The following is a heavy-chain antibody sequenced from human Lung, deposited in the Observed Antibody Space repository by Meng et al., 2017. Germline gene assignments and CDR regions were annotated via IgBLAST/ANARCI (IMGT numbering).Heavy chain of an antibody. CDR1: GGFISGYY. CDR3: VRRTYSSGWYFDY. V-gene: IGHV4-34*02. J-gene: IGHJ4*02. Sequence: VQLQTWAEVLLTSSGPLLLTGAVYGGFISGYYGSWIRQPPGKGLEWIGEIIDSGSTNYNPSLKSRVTISVDTSKNQFSMRVTSVTAADRAVYYCVRRTYSSGWYFDYWGQGTLVTVSS. D-gene: IGHD6-19*01. CDR2: IIDSGST.